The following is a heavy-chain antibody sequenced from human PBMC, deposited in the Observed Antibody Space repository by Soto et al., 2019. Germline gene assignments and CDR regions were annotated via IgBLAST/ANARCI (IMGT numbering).Heavy chain of an antibody. CDR3: ARGYCSGGSCYSYYYSYMDV. CDR1: GYTFTGYY. J-gene: IGHJ6*03. V-gene: IGHV1-2*04. CDR2: INPNSGGT. Sequence: ASVKVSCKASGYTFTGYYMHWVRQAPGQGLEWMGWINPNSGGTNYAQKFQGWVTMTRDTSISTAYMELSRLRSDDTAVYYCARGYCSGGSCYSYYYSYMDVWGKGTTVTVSS. D-gene: IGHD2-15*01.